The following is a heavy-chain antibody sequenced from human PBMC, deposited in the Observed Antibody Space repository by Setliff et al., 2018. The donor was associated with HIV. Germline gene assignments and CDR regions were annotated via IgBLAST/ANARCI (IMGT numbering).Heavy chain of an antibody. J-gene: IGHJ1*01. CDR1: GFSMENFD. V-gene: IGHV3-33*08. CDR2: LWRDEIGE. Sequence: PGGSLRLSCTVVGFSMENFDMHWVRQAPGKGLEWVSLLWRDEIGEYYADSVKGRFSISRDTSSNMVSLQMSSLRVEDTAIYYCGNKEGQVWGPGTLVTVSS. CDR3: GNKEGQV.